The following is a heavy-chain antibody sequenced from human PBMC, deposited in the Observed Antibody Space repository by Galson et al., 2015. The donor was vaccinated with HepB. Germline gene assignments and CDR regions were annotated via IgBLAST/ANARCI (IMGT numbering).Heavy chain of an antibody. CDR1: GFTFSSYG. V-gene: IGHV3-33*08. D-gene: IGHD1-26*01. J-gene: IGHJ3*02. Sequence: SLRLSCAASGFTFSSYGMHWVRQAPGKGLEWVAVIWYDGSNKYYADSVKGRFTISRDNSKNTLYLQMNSLRAEDTAVYYCARDRVEWGPGAFDIWGQGTMVTVSS. CDR3: ARDRVEWGPGAFDI. CDR2: IWYDGSNK.